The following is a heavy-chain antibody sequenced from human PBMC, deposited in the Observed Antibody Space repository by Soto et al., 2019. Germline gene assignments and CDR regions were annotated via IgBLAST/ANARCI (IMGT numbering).Heavy chain of an antibody. CDR1: GDSVSSNSAT. Sequence: PSQTLSLTCAMCGDSVSSNSATSNWIRQSPSRGLEWLGRTYYRSKWYYDYAVSVKSRVSIDPDTAKNQLSLQLKSVTPEDTAVYYCARALSGSYYIFDYWGQGTSVTVSS. CDR2: TYYRSKWYY. D-gene: IGHD3-10*01. CDR3: ARALSGSYYIFDY. J-gene: IGHJ4*02. V-gene: IGHV6-1*01.